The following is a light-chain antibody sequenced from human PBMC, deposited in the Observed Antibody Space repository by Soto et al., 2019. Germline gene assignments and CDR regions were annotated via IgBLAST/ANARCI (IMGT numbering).Light chain of an antibody. V-gene: IGKV1-39*01. CDR2: AAS. Sequence: DIQMTQSPSSLSASVGDRVTITCRASQSISTYLHWYQQKPGKAPRLLIYAASSLQSGVPSRFSGSGSGTDFSLTISSLQPEDCATYYCQQSYRSPLTFGGGTKVEIK. J-gene: IGKJ4*01. CDR1: QSISTY. CDR3: QQSYRSPLT.